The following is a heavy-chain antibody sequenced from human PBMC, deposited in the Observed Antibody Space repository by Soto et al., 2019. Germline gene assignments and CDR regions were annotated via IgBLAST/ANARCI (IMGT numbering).Heavy chain of an antibody. CDR1: GFTFDDYV. CDR3: AKDRRYSSGWYGFDS. V-gene: IGHV3-9*01. CDR2: ITWNSGSI. Sequence: EVQLVESGGGLVQPGRSPRLSCAASGFTFDDYVMHWVRQAPGKGLEWVSGITWNSGSIAYADSVKGRFTISRDNAKNALYLQMNSLRAEDTALYYCAKDRRYSSGWYGFDSWGQGTLVTVSS. D-gene: IGHD6-19*01. J-gene: IGHJ5*01.